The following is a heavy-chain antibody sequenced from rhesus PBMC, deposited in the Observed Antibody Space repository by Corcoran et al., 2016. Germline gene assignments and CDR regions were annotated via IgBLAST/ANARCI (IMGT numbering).Heavy chain of an antibody. CDR3: AKDQGWV. D-gene: IGHD2-21*01. V-gene: IGHV5S1*01. CDR1: GYSFPSSW. Sequence: EVQLVQSGAEVKRPGESLRISCTTSGYSFPSSWFSWVRPMPGKGLEWMGSIDPGDSDTRDNPSFQGHVTISADKSISTTYLQWSSLKASDTATYYCAKDQGWVWGRGVLVTVSS. CDR2: IDPGDSDT. J-gene: IGHJ5-2*02.